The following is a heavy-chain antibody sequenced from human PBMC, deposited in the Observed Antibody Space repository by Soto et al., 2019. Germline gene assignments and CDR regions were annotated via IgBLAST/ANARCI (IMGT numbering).Heavy chain of an antibody. V-gene: IGHV4-59*01. CDR1: GGSISSYY. CDR3: ARVNIAAAGPPWYYYYGMDV. Sequence: SETLSLTCTVPGGSISSYYWSWIRQPPGKGLEWIGYIYYSGSTNYNPSLKSRVTISVDTSKNQFSLKLSSVTAADTAVYYCARVNIAAAGPPWYYYYGMDVWGQGTTVTVSS. J-gene: IGHJ6*02. CDR2: IYYSGST. D-gene: IGHD6-13*01.